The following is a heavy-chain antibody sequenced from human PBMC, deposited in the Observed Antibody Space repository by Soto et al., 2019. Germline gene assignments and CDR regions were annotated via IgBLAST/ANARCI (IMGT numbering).Heavy chain of an antibody. J-gene: IGHJ6*02. CDR3: ARSLYGSGYYSYYGMDV. CDR1: GGSLIRCGYP. Sequence: ASETLSLPWAVSGGSLIRCGYPLFLVRQAPGKGWEWIGNINHSGSNYYNPSLKSRLSISVDTSKNQFSLELSSVTAADTSLYYCARSLYGSGYYSYYGMDVWGQGTTVTVSS. D-gene: IGHD3-10*01. V-gene: IGHV4-30-2*03. CDR2: INHSGSN.